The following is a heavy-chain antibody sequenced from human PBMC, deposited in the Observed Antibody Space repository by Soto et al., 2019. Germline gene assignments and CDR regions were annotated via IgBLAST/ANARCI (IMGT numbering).Heavy chain of an antibody. D-gene: IGHD3-16*01. Sequence: SETLSLTCSLSGGSINRGDFFWYWIRQHPGKGLEWIGYIYNNGGTYFHPSLESRVTISLDKSNSVCSLKLTSVTAADTAVYYCATSSKGQFGPTGFDSRGPGTLVTLST. CDR3: ATSSKGQFGPTGFDS. CDR1: GGSINRGDFF. CDR2: IYNNGGT. J-gene: IGHJ4*02. V-gene: IGHV4-31*03.